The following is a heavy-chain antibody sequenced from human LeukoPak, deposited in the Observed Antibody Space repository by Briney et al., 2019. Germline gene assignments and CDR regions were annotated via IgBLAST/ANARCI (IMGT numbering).Heavy chain of an antibody. Sequence: SETLSLTCTVSGVSISSGGYYWSWIRQHPGKGLEWIGYIYYSGSTYYNPSLKSRVTISVDTSKNQFSLKLSSVTAADTAVYYCARGRGAIFGVVIMLFDYWGQGTLVTVSS. CDR2: IYYSGST. CDR3: ARGRGAIFGVVIMLFDY. V-gene: IGHV4-31*03. CDR1: GVSISSGGYY. D-gene: IGHD3-3*01. J-gene: IGHJ4*02.